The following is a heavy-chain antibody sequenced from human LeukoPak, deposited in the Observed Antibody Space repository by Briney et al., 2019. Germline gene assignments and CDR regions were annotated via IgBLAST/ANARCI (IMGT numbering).Heavy chain of an antibody. J-gene: IGHJ4*02. CDR3: ARGDVTYCGGDCYPYGDY. CDR1: GYTFTRYD. D-gene: IGHD2-21*02. CDR2: MNPNSGNT. Sequence: ASVKVSCKASGYTFTRYDINWVGQATGQGLEWRGWMNPNSGNTGYAQKFQGRVTITRNTSISTAYMELSSLRSEATAVYYCARGDVTYCGGDCYPYGDYWGQGTLVTVSS. V-gene: IGHV1-8*03.